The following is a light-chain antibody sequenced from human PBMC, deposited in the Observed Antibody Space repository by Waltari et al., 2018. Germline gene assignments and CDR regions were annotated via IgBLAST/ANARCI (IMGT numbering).Light chain of an antibody. CDR3: QQYNSYSPGDT. Sequence: DIQMTQSPSTLSASVGDRVTITCRASQSISTWLAWYQQKPGKAPKLLIYKASFLESGVPSRFSGSGSRTEFTLTISSLQPDDFATYYCQQYNSYSPGDTFGPGTKLEIK. CDR2: KAS. V-gene: IGKV1-5*03. J-gene: IGKJ2*01. CDR1: QSISTW.